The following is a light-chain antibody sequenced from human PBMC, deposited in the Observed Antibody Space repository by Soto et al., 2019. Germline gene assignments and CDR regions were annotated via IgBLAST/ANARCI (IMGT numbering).Light chain of an antibody. CDR1: QSVSSSY. V-gene: IGKV3-20*01. CDR3: QQYDNWPIT. CDR2: GAS. J-gene: IGKJ5*01. Sequence: EIVLTQSPGTLSLSPGERATLSCRASQSVSSSYLAWYQQKPGQTPRLLIYGASNRATGIPDRFSGSGSGTEFTLIISSLQSEDSAVYYCQQYDNWPITFGQGTRLEIK.